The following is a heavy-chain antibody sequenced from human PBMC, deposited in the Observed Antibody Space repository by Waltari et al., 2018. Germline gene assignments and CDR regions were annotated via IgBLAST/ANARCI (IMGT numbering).Heavy chain of an antibody. CDR3: ARALGLRKGGHYGMDV. Sequence: QVQLQQWGAGLLKPSETLSLTCAVYGGSCSGYDWSWIRQHPGKGLEWIGEINHSGSTNYHPSLKSRVTISVDTSKNQFSLKLSSVPAADTAVYYCARALGLRKGGHYGMDVWGQGTTVTVSS. J-gene: IGHJ6*02. V-gene: IGHV4-34*01. D-gene: IGHD3-16*01. CDR2: INHSGST. CDR1: GGSCSGYD.